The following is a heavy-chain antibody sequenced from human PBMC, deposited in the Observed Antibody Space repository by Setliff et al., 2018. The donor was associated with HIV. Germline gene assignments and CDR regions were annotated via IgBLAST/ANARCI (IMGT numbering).Heavy chain of an antibody. V-gene: IGHV1-2*06. Sequence: ASVKVSCKASGYTFTAYYMHWVRQAPGQGLEWMGRIIPSSAGTNYAQKFQGRVTMTRDTSISTAYMELSRLRSDDTAVYYCATKVYCTNGVCLDAFDIWGQGTMVTVS. D-gene: IGHD2-8*01. CDR2: IIPSSAGT. J-gene: IGHJ3*02. CDR1: GYTFTAYY. CDR3: ATKVYCTNGVCLDAFDI.